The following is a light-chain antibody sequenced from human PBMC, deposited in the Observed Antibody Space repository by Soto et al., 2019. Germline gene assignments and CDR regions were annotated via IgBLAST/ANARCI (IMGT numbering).Light chain of an antibody. J-gene: IGKJ4*01. CDR1: QSVSSY. Sequence: EIVLTQSPATLSLSPGERATLSCRASQSVSSYLAWYQQKPGQAPRLLIYDASNRATGIPARFSGSGSGTDFTLNISSLEPEDFAVYYCQQRSRLFGGGTKVEIK. CDR3: QQRSRL. V-gene: IGKV3-11*01. CDR2: DAS.